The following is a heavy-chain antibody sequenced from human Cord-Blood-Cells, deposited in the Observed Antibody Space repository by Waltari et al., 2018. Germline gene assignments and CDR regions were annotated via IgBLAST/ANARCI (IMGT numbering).Heavy chain of an antibody. J-gene: IGHJ3*02. Sequence: EVQLLESGGGLVQPGGSLRLSCAASGFTFSSYAMSWFRQVPGKGLEWVPAISGSGGSTYYADSVKGRFTISRDKSKNTLYLQMNSLRAEETAVYYCARGYSSAPPVDAFDSWGQGTMVTVSS. CDR1: GFTFSSYA. V-gene: IGHV3-23*01. CDR3: ARGYSSAPPVDAFDS. CDR2: ISGSGGST. D-gene: IGHD6-25*01.